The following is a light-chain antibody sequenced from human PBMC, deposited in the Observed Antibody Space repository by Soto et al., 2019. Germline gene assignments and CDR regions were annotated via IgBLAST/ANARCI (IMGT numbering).Light chain of an antibody. CDR1: QSVSSD. V-gene: IGKV3-15*01. CDR3: QLYNNWPPLT. Sequence: EIVMTQSPATLSVSPGERATLSCRASQSVSSDLAWYQQKPGQAPRLLIYGASTRATGIPARFSGSGSGTEFTLTISSLQSEDFPVYYCQLYNNWPPLTFGQGTKLEIK. CDR2: GAS. J-gene: IGKJ2*01.